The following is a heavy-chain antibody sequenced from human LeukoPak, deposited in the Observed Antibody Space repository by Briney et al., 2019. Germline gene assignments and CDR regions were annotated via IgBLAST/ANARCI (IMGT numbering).Heavy chain of an antibody. D-gene: IGHD2-15*01. V-gene: IGHV1-18*04. CDR3: ARAGAVVDNWFDP. CDR2: ISAYNGNT. J-gene: IGHJ5*02. Sequence: ASVKVSCKASGYTFTSYGITWVRQAPGQGLEWVGWISAYNGNTNYEQKLQGRVTMTRDTSTSTVYMELRRLRSDDTAVYYCARAGAVVDNWFDPWGQGTLVTVSS. CDR1: GYTFTSYG.